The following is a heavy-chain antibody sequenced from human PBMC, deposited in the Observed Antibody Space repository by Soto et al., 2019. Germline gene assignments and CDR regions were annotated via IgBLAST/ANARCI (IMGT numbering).Heavy chain of an antibody. D-gene: IGHD3-10*01. J-gene: IGHJ4*02. Sequence: SETLSLTCTVSGGSISSGGYYWSWIRQHPGKGLEWIGYIYYSGSTYYNPSLKSRVTISVDTSKNQFSLKLSSVTAADTAVYYCAREVRSGSSNTLDYWGQGTLVTVSS. CDR3: AREVRSGSSNTLDY. CDR1: GGSISSGGYY. V-gene: IGHV4-31*03. CDR2: IYYSGST.